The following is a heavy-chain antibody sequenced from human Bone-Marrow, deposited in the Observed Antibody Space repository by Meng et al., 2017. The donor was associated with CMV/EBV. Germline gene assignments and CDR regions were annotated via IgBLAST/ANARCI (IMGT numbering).Heavy chain of an antibody. D-gene: IGHD6-19*01. CDR3: ASEIGIAAQRPVEWLVLQYYYYGMDV. Sequence: ASVKVSCKASGYTFTGYYMHWVRQAPGQGLEWMGWINPNSGGTNYAQKFQGRVTMTRDTSISTAYMELSRLRSDDTAVYYCASEIGIAAQRPVEWLVLQYYYYGMDVWGQGTTVTVSS. V-gene: IGHV1-2*02. J-gene: IGHJ6*02. CDR1: GYTFTGYY. CDR2: INPNSGGT.